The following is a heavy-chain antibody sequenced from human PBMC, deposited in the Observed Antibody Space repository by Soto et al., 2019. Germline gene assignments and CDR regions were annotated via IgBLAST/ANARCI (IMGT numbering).Heavy chain of an antibody. J-gene: IGHJ2*01. CDR2: IGHSGTT. CDR1: GGSFSGYH. Sequence: QVQLQQWGAGLLKPSETLSLTCDVYGGSFSGYHWNLIRQPPGKGLEWIGEIGHSGTTHYNPSLQTRVKFSIDTSKIQFSLKLTSVTAADTAVYYCARGPVGGSNVRGYLDVWGRGTLITVSS. CDR3: ARGPVGGSNVRGYLDV. V-gene: IGHV4-34*01. D-gene: IGHD6-19*01.